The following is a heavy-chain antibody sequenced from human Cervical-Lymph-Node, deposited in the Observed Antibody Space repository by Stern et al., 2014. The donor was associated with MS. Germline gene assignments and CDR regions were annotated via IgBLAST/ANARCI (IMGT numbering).Heavy chain of an antibody. V-gene: IGHV1-46*01. D-gene: IGHD7-27*01. CDR2: IHLSDGSH. J-gene: IGHJ4*02. Sequence: VQLVQSGAEVKKPGASVKVSCKGSGYTFTSYHMHWVRQAPGQGLEWMGIIHLSDGSHNYAQQLQGRVTLTRDTPARTDYMELSSLRSDDTAVYYCASDTTGEDYFDYWGQGALVTVSS. CDR1: GYTFTSYH. CDR3: ASDTTGEDYFDY.